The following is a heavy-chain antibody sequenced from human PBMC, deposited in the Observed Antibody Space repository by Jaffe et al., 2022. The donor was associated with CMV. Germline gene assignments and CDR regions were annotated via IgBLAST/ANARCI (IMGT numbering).Heavy chain of an antibody. CDR2: INHSGST. CDR1: GGSFSGYY. Sequence: QVQLQQWGAGLLKPSETLSLTCAVYGGSFSGYYWSWIRQPPGKGLEWIGEINHSGSTNYNPSLKSRVTISVDTSKNQFSLKLSSVTAADTAVYYCARFAELGIRYWGQGTLVTVSS. J-gene: IGHJ4*02. V-gene: IGHV4-34*01. CDR3: ARFAELGIRY. D-gene: IGHD7-27*01.